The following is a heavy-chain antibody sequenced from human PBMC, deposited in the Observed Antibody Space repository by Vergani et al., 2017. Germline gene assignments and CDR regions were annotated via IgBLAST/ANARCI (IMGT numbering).Heavy chain of an antibody. CDR2: INPNSGGT. CDR3: ARVYYYDSSGYYLLSAFDI. CDR1: GYTFTGYY. J-gene: IGHJ3*02. Sequence: QVQLVQSGAEVKKPGASVKVSCKASGYTFTGYYMHWVRQAPGQGLEWMGWINPNSGGTNYAQKFQGRVTMTRDTSISTAYMELSRLRSDDTAVYYCARVYYYDSSGYYLLSAFDIWGQGTMVTVSS. D-gene: IGHD3-22*01. V-gene: IGHV1-2*02.